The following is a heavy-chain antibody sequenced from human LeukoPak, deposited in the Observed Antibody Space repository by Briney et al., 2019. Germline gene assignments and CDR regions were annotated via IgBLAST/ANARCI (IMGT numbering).Heavy chain of an antibody. CDR3: AKEDSSSWRDH. Sequence: PGGSLTLSCAASGFSFTNACMSWVRQAPGKGLEWVSTISGSGGSTHYADSVKGRFTISRDNSKNTLYLQMNSLRAEDTAVYYCAKEDSSSWRDHWGQGTLVTVSS. CDR2: ISGSGGST. V-gene: IGHV3-23*01. J-gene: IGHJ4*02. D-gene: IGHD6-13*01. CDR1: GFSFTNAC.